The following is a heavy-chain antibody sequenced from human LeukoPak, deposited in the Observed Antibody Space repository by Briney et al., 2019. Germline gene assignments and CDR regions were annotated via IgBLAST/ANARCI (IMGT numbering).Heavy chain of an antibody. Sequence: SVKVSCKASGGTFSSYAISWVRQAPGQGLEWMGGIIPIFGTANYAQKFQGRVTITTDESTSTAYMELSSLRSEDTAVYYCARGGGYYDFWSGYYQDYYYYYMDVWGKGTTVTVSS. CDR2: IIPIFGTA. CDR1: GGTFSSYA. J-gene: IGHJ6*03. V-gene: IGHV1-69*05. D-gene: IGHD3-3*01. CDR3: ARGGGYYDFWSGYYQDYYYYYMDV.